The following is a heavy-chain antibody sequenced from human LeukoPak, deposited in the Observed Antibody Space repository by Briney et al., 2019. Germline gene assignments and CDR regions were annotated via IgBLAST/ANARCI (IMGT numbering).Heavy chain of an antibody. CDR2: ISGSGGST. CDR3: ATPDGA. Sequence: GGSLRLSCAASGFTFSSYGMNWVRQAPGKGLQWVSSISGSGGSTYYADSVKGRFTISRDNSKNTLYLQMNSLRGEDTAVYYCATPDGAWGQGTLVTVSS. J-gene: IGHJ5*02. V-gene: IGHV3-23*01. CDR1: GFTFSSYG.